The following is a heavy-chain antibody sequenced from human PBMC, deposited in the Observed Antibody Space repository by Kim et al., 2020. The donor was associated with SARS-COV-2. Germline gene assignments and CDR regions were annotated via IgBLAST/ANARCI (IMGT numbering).Heavy chain of an antibody. Sequence: GGSLRLSCAASGFTFSSYGMHWVRQAPGKGLEWVAVISDDGSNKYYADSVKGRFTISRDNSKNTLYLQMNSLRAEDTAVYYCAKDHRYYDFWSGYLNPAYYYYYYMDVWGKGTPVTVSS. V-gene: IGHV3-30*18. D-gene: IGHD3-3*01. CDR1: GFTFSSYG. J-gene: IGHJ6*03. CDR2: ISDDGSNK. CDR3: AKDHRYYDFWSGYLNPAYYYYYYMDV.